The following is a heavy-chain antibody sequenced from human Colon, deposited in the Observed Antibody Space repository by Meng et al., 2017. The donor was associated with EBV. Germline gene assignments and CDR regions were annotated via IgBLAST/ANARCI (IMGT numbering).Heavy chain of an antibody. J-gene: IGHJ4*02. D-gene: IGHD5-24*01. V-gene: IGHV4-31*03. CDR3: ARGPSRWLQFSFDY. Sequence: QVELRESGPGLVKPSQTLSLTCTVSGGSISSGGYYWSWIRQHPGKGLEWIGYIYYSGSTYYNPSLKSRVTISIDTSKNQFSLKLSSVTAADTAVYYCARGPSRWLQFSFDYWGQGTLVTVSS. CDR1: GGSISSGGYY. CDR2: IYYSGST.